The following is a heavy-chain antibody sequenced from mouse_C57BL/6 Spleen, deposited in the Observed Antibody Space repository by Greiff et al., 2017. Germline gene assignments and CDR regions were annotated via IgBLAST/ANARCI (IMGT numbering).Heavy chain of an antibody. CDR1: GYSFTGYY. CDR2: INPSTGGT. CDR3: ARRRYYDYLYAMDY. J-gene: IGHJ4*01. D-gene: IGHD2-4*01. V-gene: IGHV1-42*01. Sequence: VQLQQSGPELVKPGASVKISCKASGYSFTGYYMNWVKQSPEKSLEWIGEINPSTGGTTYNQKFKAKATLTVDKSSSTAYMQLKSLTSEDSAVYYCARRRYYDYLYAMDYWGQGTSVTGSS.